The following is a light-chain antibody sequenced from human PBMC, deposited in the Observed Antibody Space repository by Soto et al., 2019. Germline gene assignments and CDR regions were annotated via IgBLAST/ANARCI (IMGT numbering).Light chain of an antibody. CDR2: GAS. J-gene: IGKJ4*01. CDR3: QQYGSSPGLT. Sequence: EIVLTQSPGTLSLSPGERATLSCRASQSVSSSYLAWYQQKPGQAPRLLIYGASSRATGTPDRFSGSGTGTDFTLTISRLEPEDFAVYYCQQYGSSPGLTFGGGTKVDIK. V-gene: IGKV3-20*01. CDR1: QSVSSSY.